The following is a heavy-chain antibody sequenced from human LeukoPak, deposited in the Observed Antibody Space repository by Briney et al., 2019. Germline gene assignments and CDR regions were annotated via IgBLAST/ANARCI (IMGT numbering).Heavy chain of an antibody. CDR3: ARRDSRHAFDI. Sequence: SVKVSCKASGGTFSSYGISWVRQAPGQGLEWMGGIIPILAIANYAQSFQGRVTITADKSTSTGYMELSSLRSEDTAVYYCARRDSRHAFDIWGQGTMVTVSS. D-gene: IGHD2-21*01. CDR1: GGTFSSYG. J-gene: IGHJ3*02. V-gene: IGHV1-69*10. CDR2: IIPILAIA.